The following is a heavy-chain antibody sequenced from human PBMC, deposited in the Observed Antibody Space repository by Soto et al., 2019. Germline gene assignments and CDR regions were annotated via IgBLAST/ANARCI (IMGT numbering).Heavy chain of an antibody. J-gene: IGHJ4*02. D-gene: IGHD1-26*01. CDR3: ANGGAGLSDFDY. CDR2: VSGTGGST. CDR1: GFTFGSYA. V-gene: IGHV3-23*01. Sequence: SLRLSCAASGFTFGSYAMSWVRQAPGRGLEWVSSVSGTGGSTYYADSVKGRFAISRDNSKNTLYLQMNSLRAEDTAVYYCANGGAGLSDFDYWGQGTLVTVSS.